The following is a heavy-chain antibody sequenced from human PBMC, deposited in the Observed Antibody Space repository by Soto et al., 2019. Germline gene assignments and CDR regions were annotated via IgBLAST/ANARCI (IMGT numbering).Heavy chain of an antibody. CDR1: GYTLTELS. CDR3: ATNPPKLRFLEWLPGHFDY. CDR2: FDPEDGET. Sequence: ASVKVSCKVSGYTLTELSMHWVRQAPGKGLEWMGGFDPEDGETIYAQKFQGRVTMTEDTSTDTAYMELSSLRSEDTAVYYCATNPPKLRFLEWLPGHFDYWGQGTLVTVSS. V-gene: IGHV1-24*01. J-gene: IGHJ4*02. D-gene: IGHD3-3*01.